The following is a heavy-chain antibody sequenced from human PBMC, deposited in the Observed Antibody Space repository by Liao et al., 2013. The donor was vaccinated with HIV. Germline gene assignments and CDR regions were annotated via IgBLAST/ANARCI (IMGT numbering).Heavy chain of an antibody. CDR2: IDDSGRT. CDR1: GGSISSGGYS. Sequence: QVQLQESGSGLVKPSQTLSLTCAVSGGSISSGGYSWSWMRQPPGKGLEWIGYIDDSGRTSYNPSLKSRVTVSVDRSKNQFSVRLRSVIAADTAVYYCARDHFDGAAKAHAFDIWGQGTLVTVSS. J-gene: IGHJ3*02. V-gene: IGHV4-30-2*01. D-gene: IGHD4/OR15-4a*01. CDR3: ARDHFDGAAKAHAFDI.